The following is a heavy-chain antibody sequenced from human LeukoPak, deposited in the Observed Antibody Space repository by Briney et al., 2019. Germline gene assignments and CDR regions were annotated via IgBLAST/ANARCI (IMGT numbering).Heavy chain of an antibody. D-gene: IGHD1-26*01. J-gene: IGHJ4*02. Sequence: GGSLRLSCAASGFTFSSYAMSWVRQAPGKGLDWVSAISGSGGNTYYADSVKGRFTISRDNSKNTLYLQMNSLKTEDTAVYFCTTEFGRRPGGTYYYFDYWGQGTLVTVSS. V-gene: IGHV3-23*01. CDR3: TTEFGRRPGGTYYYFDY. CDR1: GFTFSSYA. CDR2: ISGSGGNT.